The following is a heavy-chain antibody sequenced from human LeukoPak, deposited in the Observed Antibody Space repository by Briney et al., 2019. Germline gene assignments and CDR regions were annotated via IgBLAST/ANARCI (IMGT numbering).Heavy chain of an antibody. CDR2: IYYSGST. Sequence: PSETLSLTCTVSGYSISSGYYWGWIRQPPGKGLEWIGSIYYSGSTYYNPSLKSRVTISVDTSKNQFSLKLSSVTAADTAVYYCARALGQLPSRYWGQGTLVTVSS. J-gene: IGHJ4*02. CDR1: GYSISSGYY. D-gene: IGHD2-2*01. CDR3: ARALGQLPSRY. V-gene: IGHV4-38-2*02.